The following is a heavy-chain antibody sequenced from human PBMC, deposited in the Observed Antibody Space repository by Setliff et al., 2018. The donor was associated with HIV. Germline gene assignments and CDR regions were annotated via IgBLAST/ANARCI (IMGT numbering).Heavy chain of an antibody. V-gene: IGHV4-38-2*02. CDR3: ARGSCFNTGCLDS. D-gene: IGHD2-2*01. Sequence: SATLSLTCSVSGFSISSDYYWNWVRQPPGQGLEWIGSIYHSGKTYSNPSLKSRVTVSVYTSMNQFSLNLNSVTATDTAVYYCARGSCFNTGCLDSWGQGALVTVSS. CDR1: GFSISSDYY. CDR2: IYHSGKT. J-gene: IGHJ4*02.